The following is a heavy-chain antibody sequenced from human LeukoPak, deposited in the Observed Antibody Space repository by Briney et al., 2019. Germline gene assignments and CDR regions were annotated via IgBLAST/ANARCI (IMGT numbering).Heavy chain of an antibody. CDR3: ARSSIAAAPVDWYFDL. CDR2: IIPIFGTA. D-gene: IGHD6-13*01. CDR1: RYTFTSYG. V-gene: IGHV1-69*05. Sequence: SVTVSCKASRYTFTSYGISWVRQAPGQGLEWMGGIIPIFGTANYAQKFQGRVTITTDESTSTAYMELSSLRSDDTAVYYCARSSIAAAPVDWYFDLWGRGTLVTVSS. J-gene: IGHJ2*01.